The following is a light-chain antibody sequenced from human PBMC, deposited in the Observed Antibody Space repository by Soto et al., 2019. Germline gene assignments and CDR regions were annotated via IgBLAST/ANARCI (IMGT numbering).Light chain of an antibody. V-gene: IGKV1-12*01. J-gene: IGKJ4*01. CDR2: AAS. CDR1: QGISSW. CDR3: QLTNSFPLT. Sequence: DIQMTQSPSSVSASVGDRVTITCRARQGISSWLDWYQQKPGKAPNLLIYAASSLQSGVPSRCSGSVSGTDFTRTISSLQTEDFATYYCQLTNSFPLTFGGGTKVEIK.